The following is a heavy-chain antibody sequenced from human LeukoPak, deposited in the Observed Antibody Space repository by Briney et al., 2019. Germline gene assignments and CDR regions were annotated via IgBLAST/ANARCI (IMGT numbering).Heavy chain of an antibody. CDR2: IYYSGST. D-gene: IGHD1-26*01. CDR3: ARWVGATWFDP. Sequence: SETLSLTCTVSGGSISSYYWSWIRQPPGKGLEWIGYIYYSGSTNYNPSLKSRVTISVDTSKNQFSLKLSSVTAADTAVYYCARWVGATWFDPWGQGTLVTVSS. CDR1: GGSISSYY. V-gene: IGHV4-59*08. J-gene: IGHJ5*02.